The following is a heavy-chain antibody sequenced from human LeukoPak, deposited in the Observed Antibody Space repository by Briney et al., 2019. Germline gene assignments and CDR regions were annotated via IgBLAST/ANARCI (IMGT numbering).Heavy chain of an antibody. CDR3: ARIMTTVTTSDY. J-gene: IGHJ4*02. Sequence: GGSLRLSCAASGFTFSSYEMNWVRQAPGKGLEWVSYISGGGTTIYLADSAKGRFTISRDNAKNSLYLQMNSLRAEDTAIYYCARIMTTVTTSDYWGQGTLVTVSS. CDR1: GFTFSSYE. CDR2: ISGGGTTI. D-gene: IGHD4-17*01. V-gene: IGHV3-48*03.